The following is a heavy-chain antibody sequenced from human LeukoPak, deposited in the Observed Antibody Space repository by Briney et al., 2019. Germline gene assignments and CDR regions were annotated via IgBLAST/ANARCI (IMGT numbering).Heavy chain of an antibody. CDR2: INHSGST. CDR1: GVSFSGYY. V-gene: IGHV4-34*01. Sequence: SETLSLTCAVYGVSFSGYYWSWIRQPPGKGLEWIGEINHSGSTNYNPSLKSRVTISVDTSKNQFSLKLSPVTAADTAVYYCARDRGDTGTEFDYWGQGTLVTVSS. D-gene: IGHD5-18*01. J-gene: IGHJ4*02. CDR3: ARDRGDTGTEFDY.